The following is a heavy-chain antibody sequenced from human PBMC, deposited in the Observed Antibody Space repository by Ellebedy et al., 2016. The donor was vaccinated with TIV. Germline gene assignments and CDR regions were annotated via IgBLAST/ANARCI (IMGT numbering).Heavy chain of an antibody. J-gene: IGHJ4*02. CDR3: ARDSRGRWTPFDH. Sequence: GESLKISCAASGFSFSSYCMPWVRQSPGKGLEWMAFIWYDGTDESYAESVEGRFSISRDNSKNTLYLHMKSLRAEDTAIYYCARDSRGRWTPFDHWGQGTVVAVSS. CDR1: GFSFSSYC. CDR2: IWYDGTDE. V-gene: IGHV3-33*01. D-gene: IGHD4-23*01.